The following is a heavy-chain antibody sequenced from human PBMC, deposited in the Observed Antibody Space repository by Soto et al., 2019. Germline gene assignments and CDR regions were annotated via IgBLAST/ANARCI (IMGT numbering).Heavy chain of an antibody. CDR2: ISGSGSTT. CDR1: GFTFSTYA. J-gene: IGHJ4*02. V-gene: IGHV3-23*01. Sequence: PGGSLRLSCAASGFTFSTYAMRWVRQAPGKGLEWVSAISGSGSTTYYADSVKGRFTISRDDSKNILFLQMNSLRAEDTAVYYCVTRSRGLQSSPPRLDSWGQGTLVTVSS. D-gene: IGHD4-4*01. CDR3: VTRSRGLQSSPPRLDS.